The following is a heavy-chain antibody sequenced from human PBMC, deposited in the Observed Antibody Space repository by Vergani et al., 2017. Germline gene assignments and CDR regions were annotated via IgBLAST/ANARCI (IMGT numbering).Heavy chain of an antibody. Sequence: QLQLQESGPGLVKPSQTLSLTCTVSGGSISSGSYYWSWIRQPAGKGLEWIGRIYTSGSTNYNPSLKSRVTISVDTSKNQFSLKLSSVTAADTAVYYCARIEYSSGWSLDYWGQGTLVTVSS. CDR3: ARIEYSSGWSLDY. V-gene: IGHV4-61*02. D-gene: IGHD6-19*01. J-gene: IGHJ4*02. CDR2: IYTSGST. CDR1: GGSISSGSYY.